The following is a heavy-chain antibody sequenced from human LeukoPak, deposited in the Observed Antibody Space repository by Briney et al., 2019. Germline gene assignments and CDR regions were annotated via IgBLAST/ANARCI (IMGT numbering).Heavy chain of an antibody. CDR2: IYYSGST. Sequence: SETLSLTCTVSGGSISSGGYYWSWIRQHPGKGLEWIGYIYYSGSTYYNPSLKSRVTISVDMSKNQFSLKLSSVTAADTAVYYCARGRGSGYYGEPNFDYWGQGTLVTVSS. CDR1: GGSISSGGYY. V-gene: IGHV4-31*03. J-gene: IGHJ4*02. CDR3: ARGRGSGYYGEPNFDY. D-gene: IGHD3-22*01.